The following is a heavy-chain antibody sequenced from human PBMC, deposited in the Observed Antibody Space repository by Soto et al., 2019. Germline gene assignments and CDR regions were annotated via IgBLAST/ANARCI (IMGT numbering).Heavy chain of an antibody. Sequence: VGSLRLSCAASGFTFSSYAMHWVRQAPGKGLEWVAVISYDGSNKYYADSVKGRFTISRDNSKNTLYLQMNSLRAEDTAVYYCARDGCSGGSCPYGMDVWGQGTTVTVSS. CDR1: GFTFSSYA. CDR3: ARDGCSGGSCPYGMDV. J-gene: IGHJ6*02. CDR2: ISYDGSNK. D-gene: IGHD2-15*01. V-gene: IGHV3-30-3*01.